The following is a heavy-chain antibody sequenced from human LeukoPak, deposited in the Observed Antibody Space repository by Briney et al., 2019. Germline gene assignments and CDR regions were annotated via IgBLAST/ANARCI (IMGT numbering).Heavy chain of an antibody. J-gene: IGHJ5*02. D-gene: IGHD3-10*01. CDR2: IYYSGST. V-gene: IGHV4-39*07. CDR1: GGSISSSSYY. CDR3: AGAERITMVRGVMVWFDP. Sequence: PSETLSLTCTVSGGSISSSSYYWGWIRQLPGKGLEWIGSIYYSGSTYYNPSLKSRVTISVDTSKNQFSLKLSSVTAADTAVYYCAGAERITMVRGVMVWFDPWGQGTLVTVSS.